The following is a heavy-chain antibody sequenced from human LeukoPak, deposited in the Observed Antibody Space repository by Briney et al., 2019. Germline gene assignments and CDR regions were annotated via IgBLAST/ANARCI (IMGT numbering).Heavy chain of an antibody. V-gene: IGHV3-9*01. CDR1: GFTFDDYT. Sequence: GGSLRLSCAASGFTFDDYTMHWVRQVPGKGLEWVSGISWNSGSIGYADSVKGRFTISRDNAKNFLYLQMNSLRAEDTAVYYCARGDEYGDPGSYYFDYWGQGTLVTVSS. J-gene: IGHJ4*02. CDR2: ISWNSGSI. D-gene: IGHD4-17*01. CDR3: ARGDEYGDPGSYYFDY.